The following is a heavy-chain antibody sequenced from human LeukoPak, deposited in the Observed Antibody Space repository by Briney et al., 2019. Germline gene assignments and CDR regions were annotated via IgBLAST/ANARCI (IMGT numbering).Heavy chain of an antibody. CDR1: GFTFSNVL. CDR2: ISGSGGDT. J-gene: IGHJ4*02. D-gene: IGHD1-26*01. Sequence: GGSVRLSCAASGFTFSNVLMTWVRQAPGKGPEWVSAISGSGGDTYYADSVKGRFTISRDNSKNTLYLQMNSLRAEDTAVYYCAKKGATTGDFDYWGQGTLVTVSS. CDR3: AKKGATTGDFDY. V-gene: IGHV3-23*01.